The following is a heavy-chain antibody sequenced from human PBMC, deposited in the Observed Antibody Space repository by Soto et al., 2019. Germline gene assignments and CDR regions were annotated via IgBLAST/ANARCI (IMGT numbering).Heavy chain of an antibody. D-gene: IGHD3-10*01. CDR3: ARARVGPVRGVGDMDV. CDR2: IWYDGSNK. J-gene: IGHJ6*02. Sequence: QVQLVESGGGVVQPGRSLRLSCAASGITFSNYDMHWVRQAPGKGLEWVAVIWYDGSNKYYADSVKGRFTISRDNSKNTLYMQMSSLRAEDTAVYHCARARVGPVRGVGDMDVWGQGPTVTVS. CDR1: GITFSNYD. V-gene: IGHV3-33*01.